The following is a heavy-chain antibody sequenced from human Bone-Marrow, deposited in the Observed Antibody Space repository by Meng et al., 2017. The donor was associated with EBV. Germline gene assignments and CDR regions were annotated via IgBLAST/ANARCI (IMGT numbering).Heavy chain of an antibody. CDR3: ARGGYCVSTSCAHFDY. V-gene: IGHV1-18*01. J-gene: IGHJ4*02. CDR2: ISTYNGNT. D-gene: IGHD2-2*03. Sequence: QVQLGQDGAEVEKPGPSVKVSCKTSGYIFNTYGVTWVRQAPGQGLEWMGWISTYNGNTNYAQKFQGRVTMTTDTSTSTVYLELRSLRSDDTAVYFCARGGYCVSTSCAHFDYWGQGTLVTVSS. CDR1: GYIFNTYG.